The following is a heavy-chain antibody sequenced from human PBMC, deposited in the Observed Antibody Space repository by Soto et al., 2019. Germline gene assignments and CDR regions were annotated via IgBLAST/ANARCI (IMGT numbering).Heavy chain of an antibody. CDR3: VRDWSGSSCPCMDV. Sequence: QLLESGGGLVQPGGSLRVSCAASGFTFSNYAMTGVRQAPGKGLEWVSTIGGSGGDNYYSDSVKGRFTISRDNSSNSLYLQMDSLRAEGTALYHCVRDWSGSSCPCMDVWGQGTTVTVSS. J-gene: IGHJ6*02. V-gene: IGHV3-23*01. CDR1: GFTFSNYA. D-gene: IGHD3-3*01. CDR2: IGGSGGDN.